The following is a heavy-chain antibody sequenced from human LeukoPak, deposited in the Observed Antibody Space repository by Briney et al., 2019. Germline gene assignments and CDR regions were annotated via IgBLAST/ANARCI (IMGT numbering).Heavy chain of an antibody. CDR3: ARGYNLFDY. CDR2: INHSGST. CDR1: GGSFSGYY. J-gene: IGHJ4*02. Sequence: SETLSLXCAVYGGSFSGYYWSWIRQPPGKGLEWIGEINHSGSTNYNPSLKSRVTISVDTSKNQFSLKLSSVTAADTAVYYCARGYNLFDYWGQGTLVTVSS. D-gene: IGHD5-24*01. V-gene: IGHV4-34*01.